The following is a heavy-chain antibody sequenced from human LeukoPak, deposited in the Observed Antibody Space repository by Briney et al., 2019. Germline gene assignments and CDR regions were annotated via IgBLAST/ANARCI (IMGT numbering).Heavy chain of an antibody. D-gene: IGHD3-9*01. CDR2: IYYSGST. Sequence: SETLSLTCTVSGGSISSYYWSWIRQPPGKGLGWIGYIYYSGSTNYNPSLKSRVTISVDTSKNQFSLKLSSVTAADTAVYYCAREIDDILTGTLWGGFGYWGQGTLVTVSS. CDR3: AREIDDILTGTLWGGFGY. J-gene: IGHJ4*02. V-gene: IGHV4-59*01. CDR1: GGSISSYY.